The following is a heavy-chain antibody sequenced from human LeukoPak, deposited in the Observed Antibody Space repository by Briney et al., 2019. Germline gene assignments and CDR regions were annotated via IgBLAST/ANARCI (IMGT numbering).Heavy chain of an antibody. Sequence: GGSLRLSCAASGFTFSNYVMSWVRQAPGKGLEWVSAISSNGGNTYYADSVKGRFTISRDNSKSTLYLQMNSLRAEDTAVYYCAKYYPYFDYWGQGALVTVSS. CDR1: GFTFSNYV. V-gene: IGHV3-23*01. J-gene: IGHJ4*02. CDR3: AKYYPYFDY. CDR2: ISSNGGNT. D-gene: IGHD1-26*01.